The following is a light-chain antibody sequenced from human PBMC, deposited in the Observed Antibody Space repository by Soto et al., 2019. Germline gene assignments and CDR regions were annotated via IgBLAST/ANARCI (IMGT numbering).Light chain of an antibody. CDR1: QSVSGN. CDR3: QQYNNWTLT. V-gene: IGKV3-15*01. Sequence: EIVMTQSPATLSVSPGERATLSCRASQSVSGNLAWYQQNPGQPPRLLIYGASTVATGIPARISGSGSSTYFTLTSCRQHAEDVAVYYCQQYNNWTLTFGGGTKVEIK. J-gene: IGKJ4*01. CDR2: GAS.